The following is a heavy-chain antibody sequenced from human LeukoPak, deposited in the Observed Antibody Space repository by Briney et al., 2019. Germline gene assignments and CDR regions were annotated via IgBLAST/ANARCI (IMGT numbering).Heavy chain of an antibody. CDR3: ARDSSSPRVKYFQH. CDR1: GGSISSGGYY. J-gene: IGHJ1*01. CDR2: IYTSGST. D-gene: IGHD6-6*01. Sequence: SETLSLTCTVSGGSISSGGYYWSWIRQPAGKGLEWIGRIYTSGSTNYNPSLKSRVTISVDTSKNRFSLKLNSVTAADTAVYYCARDSSSPRVKYFQHWGQGTLVTVSS. V-gene: IGHV4-61*02.